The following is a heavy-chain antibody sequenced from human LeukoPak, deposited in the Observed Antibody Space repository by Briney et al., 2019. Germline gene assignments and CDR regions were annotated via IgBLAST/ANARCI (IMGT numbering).Heavy chain of an antibody. D-gene: IGHD6-13*01. CDR3: AKDLPHQRIAAAPGRY. Sequence: PGRSLRLSCAASGFTFSSYGMHWVRQAPGKGLEWVAVISYDGSNKYYADSVKGRFTISRDNSKNTLYLQMNSLRAEDTAVYYCAKDLPHQRIAAAPGRYWGQGTLVTVSS. CDR2: ISYDGSNK. J-gene: IGHJ4*02. V-gene: IGHV3-30*18. CDR1: GFTFSSYG.